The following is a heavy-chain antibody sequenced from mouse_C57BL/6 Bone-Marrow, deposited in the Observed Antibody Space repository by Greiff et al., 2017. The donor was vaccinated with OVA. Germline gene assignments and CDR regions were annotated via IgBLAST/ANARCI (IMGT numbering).Heavy chain of an antibody. CDR3: ARHYYGSSPDY. D-gene: IGHD1-1*01. V-gene: IGHV1-82*01. Sequence: QVQLKESGPELVKPGASVKISCKASGYAFSSSWMNWVKQRPGKGLEWIGRIYPGDGDTNYNGKFKGKATLTADKSSSTAYMQLSSLTSEDSAVYFCARHYYGSSPDYWGQGTTLTVSS. CDR1: GYAFSSSW. J-gene: IGHJ2*01. CDR2: IYPGDGDT.